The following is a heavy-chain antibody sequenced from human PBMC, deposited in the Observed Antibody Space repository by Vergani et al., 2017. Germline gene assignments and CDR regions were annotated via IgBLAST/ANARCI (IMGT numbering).Heavy chain of an antibody. J-gene: IGHJ6*02. CDR2: ISAYNGNT. Sequence: QVQLVQSGAEVKKPGASVKVSCKASGYTFTSYGISWVRQAPGQGLEWMGWISAYNGNTNYAQKLQGRGTMTTDTSTSTAYMELRSLRSDDAAVYYCAGDPDIVVVPAAPYYYYYYGMDFWGQGTTVTVSS. CDR3: AGDPDIVVVPAAPYYYYYYGMDF. D-gene: IGHD2-2*01. V-gene: IGHV1-18*04. CDR1: GYTFTSYG.